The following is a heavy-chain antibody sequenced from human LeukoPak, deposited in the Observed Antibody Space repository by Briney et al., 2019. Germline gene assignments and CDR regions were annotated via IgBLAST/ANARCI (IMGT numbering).Heavy chain of an antibody. CDR1: GYTFTGYY. J-gene: IGHJ4*02. Sequence: ASVKVSCKASGYTFTGYYMHWVRQAPGQGLEWMGWINPNSGGTNYAQKFQGRVTMTRDTSISTAYMELSRLRSDDTAVYYCARESLEVVGATGYWGQGTLVTVSS. CDR2: INPNSGGT. D-gene: IGHD1-26*01. CDR3: ARESLEVVGATGY. V-gene: IGHV1-2*02.